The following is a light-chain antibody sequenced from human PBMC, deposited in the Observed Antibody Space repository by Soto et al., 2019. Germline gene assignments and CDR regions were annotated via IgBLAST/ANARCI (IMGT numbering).Light chain of an antibody. J-gene: IGLJ2*01. CDR3: VAWDDSLNGPV. CDR1: SSNIGSYE. V-gene: IGLV1-44*01. Sequence: QSVLTQPPSASGTPGQRVSVSCSGSSSNIGSYEVNWYQQLPGTAPKLLIYTNNQRPSGVPDRFSGSKSGTSASLAISGLQSEDEADYFCVAWDDSLNGPVFGGGTKLTVL. CDR2: TNN.